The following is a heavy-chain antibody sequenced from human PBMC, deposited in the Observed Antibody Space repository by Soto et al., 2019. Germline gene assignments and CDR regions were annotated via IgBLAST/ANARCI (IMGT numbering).Heavy chain of an antibody. V-gene: IGHV4-59*01. CDR2: IYYSGST. CDR3: ARERYDETHTWFDP. D-gene: IGHD5-12*01. CDR1: GGSISSYY. Sequence: PSETLSLTCTVSGGSISSYYWSWIRQPPGKGLEWIGYIYYSGSTNYNPSLKSRVTISVDTSKNQFSLKLSSVTAADTAVYYCARERYDETHTWFDPCGEGTLVTVSS. J-gene: IGHJ5*02.